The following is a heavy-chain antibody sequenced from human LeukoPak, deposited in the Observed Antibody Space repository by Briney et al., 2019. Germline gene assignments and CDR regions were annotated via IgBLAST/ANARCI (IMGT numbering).Heavy chain of an antibody. V-gene: IGHV4-61*05. CDR3: ARGEGYDFWSGYYPPYFDY. CDR1: GGSISSSSYY. D-gene: IGHD3-3*01. Sequence: SETLSLTCTVSGGSISSSSYYWGWIRQPPGKGLEWIGYIYYSGSTNYNPSLKSRVTISVDTSKNQFSLKLSSVTAADTAVYYCARGEGYDFWSGYYPPYFDYWGQGTLVTVSS. CDR2: IYYSGST. J-gene: IGHJ4*02.